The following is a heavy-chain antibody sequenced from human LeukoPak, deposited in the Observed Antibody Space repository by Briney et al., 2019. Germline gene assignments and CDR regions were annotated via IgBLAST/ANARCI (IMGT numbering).Heavy chain of an antibody. V-gene: IGHV4-38-2*02. CDR2: IYHSGST. CDR3: ARALLWFGRTHAWFDP. D-gene: IGHD3-10*01. J-gene: IGHJ5*02. CDR1: GYSISSGYY. Sequence: SETLSLTCTVSGYSISSGYYWGWIRQPPGKGLEWIGSIYHSGSTYYNPSLKSRVTISVDTSKNQFSLKLSSVTAADTAVYYCARALLWFGRTHAWFDPWGQGTLVTVSS.